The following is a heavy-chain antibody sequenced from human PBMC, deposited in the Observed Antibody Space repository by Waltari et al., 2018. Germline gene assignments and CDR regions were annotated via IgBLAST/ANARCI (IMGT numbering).Heavy chain of an antibody. V-gene: IGHV4-39*07. J-gene: IGHJ5*02. D-gene: IGHD6-6*01. CDR3: VREPSSSKGLDP. CDR1: GGSVSSSSYY. CDR2: VYYTGKT. Sequence: QPQLQESGPGLVKPSETLSLTCTVSGGSVSSSSYYWGWVRQSPGKGLEWIGSVYYTGKTYHNPSLKRRFTISVDASKNQFSLSVNSVTAADTAVYYCVREPSSSKGLDPWGQGSLVYVSS.